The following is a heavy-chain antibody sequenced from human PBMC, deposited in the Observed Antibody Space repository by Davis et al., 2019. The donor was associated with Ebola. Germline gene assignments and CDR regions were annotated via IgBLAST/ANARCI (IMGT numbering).Heavy chain of an antibody. V-gene: IGHV1-18*01. D-gene: IGHD5-12*01. CDR1: GYTFTNYG. CDR3: ARAVAMDLPYNWFDP. Sequence: AASVKVSCKASGYTFTNYGISWVRQAPGQGLEWMGWISAYNGNRNYAQKLQGRVTMTTDTSTSTAYMELRSLRSDDTAVYYCARAVAMDLPYNWFDPWGQGTLVTVSS. CDR2: ISAYNGNR. J-gene: IGHJ5*02.